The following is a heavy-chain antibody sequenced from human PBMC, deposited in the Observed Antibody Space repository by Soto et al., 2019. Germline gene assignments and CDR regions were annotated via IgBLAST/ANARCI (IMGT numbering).Heavy chain of an antibody. Sequence: QVQLVESGGGVVQPGRSLRLSCAASGFTFSSYAMHWVRQAPGKGLEWVAVISYDGSNKYYADSVKGRFTISRDNSKNTLYLQMNSPRAEDTAVYYCARATYGPLDYWGQGTLVTVSS. J-gene: IGHJ4*02. D-gene: IGHD3-16*01. CDR3: ARATYGPLDY. CDR1: GFTFSSYA. CDR2: ISYDGSNK. V-gene: IGHV3-30-3*01.